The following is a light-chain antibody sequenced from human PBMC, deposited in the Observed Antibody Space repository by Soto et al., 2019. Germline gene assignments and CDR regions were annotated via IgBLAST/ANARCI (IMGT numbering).Light chain of an antibody. J-gene: IGKJ1*01. CDR1: QSISSY. CDR3: QLSYSTRWT. CDR2: AAS. V-gene: IGKV1-39*01. Sequence: DIQMTQSPSSLSASVGDRVTITCRASQSISSYLNWYQQKPGKAPKLLIYAASSLQSGVPSRFSGSGSGTDFTLTISSLQPEDFATYYCQLSYSTRWTCGQGTKVEIK.